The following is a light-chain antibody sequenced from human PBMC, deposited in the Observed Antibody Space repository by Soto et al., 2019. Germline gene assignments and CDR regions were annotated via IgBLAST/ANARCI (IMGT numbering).Light chain of an antibody. J-gene: IGLJ2*01. V-gene: IGLV1-40*01. Sequence: QLVLTQPPSVSGAPGQRVTISCTGSSSSIGAGYDVHWYQQFPGTAPKLLIYGNNNRPSGVPDRFSGSKSGTSASLAITGLQAEDEADYYCQSYDTSLSGSVFGGGTKLTVL. CDR1: SSSIGAGYD. CDR3: QSYDTSLSGSV. CDR2: GNN.